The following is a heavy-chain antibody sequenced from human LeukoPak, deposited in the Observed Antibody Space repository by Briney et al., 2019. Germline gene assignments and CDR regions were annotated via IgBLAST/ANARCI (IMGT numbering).Heavy chain of an antibody. Sequence: GGTLRLSCAASGFTFSSYGMSWVRQAPGKGLEWVSAISGSGGSTYYADSVKGRFTISRDNSKNTLYLQMNSLRAEDTAVYYCAKDRDSGYEALDYWGQGTLVTVSS. CDR2: ISGSGGST. CDR3: AKDRDSGYEALDY. D-gene: IGHD5-12*01. V-gene: IGHV3-23*01. J-gene: IGHJ4*02. CDR1: GFTFSSYG.